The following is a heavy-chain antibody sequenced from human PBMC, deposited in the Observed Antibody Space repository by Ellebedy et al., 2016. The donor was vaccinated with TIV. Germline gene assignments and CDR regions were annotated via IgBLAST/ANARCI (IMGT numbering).Heavy chain of an antibody. D-gene: IGHD4-17*01. CDR1: GGSISSYY. Sequence: MPSETLSLTYTVSGGSISSYYWSWIRQPPGKGLEWIGFIYYSGNTNYNPSLKSRVTISVDTSKNHFSLRLSSVTAADTAVYYCARGRDYGFAFDIWGQGTMVTVSS. CDR2: IYYSGNT. J-gene: IGHJ3*02. V-gene: IGHV4-59*01. CDR3: ARGRDYGFAFDI.